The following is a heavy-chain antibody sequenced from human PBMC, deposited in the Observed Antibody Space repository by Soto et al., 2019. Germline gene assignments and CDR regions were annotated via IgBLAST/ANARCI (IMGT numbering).Heavy chain of an antibody. CDR2: IDPSDSYT. Sequence: GESLKISCHGSGYRFTDYWITWVRQMPGRGLEWMGRIDPSDSYTNYSPSFQGHVTISVDKSISTAYLQWSSLKASDTAIYYCARPADDLENWKDDGDDFDIWGQGTMVTVSS. CDR3: ARPADDLENWKDDGDDFDI. J-gene: IGHJ3*02. V-gene: IGHV5-10-1*01. CDR1: GYRFTDYW. D-gene: IGHD1-1*01.